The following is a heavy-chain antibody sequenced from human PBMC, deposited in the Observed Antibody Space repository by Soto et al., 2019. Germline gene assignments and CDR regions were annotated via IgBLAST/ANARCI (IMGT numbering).Heavy chain of an antibody. CDR2: INAGVDGT. CDR1: GYTSLSDA. CDR3: ARAVQGVTSFDY. V-gene: IGHV1-3*01. Sequence: QVQLVQSGPEMMQPGASVKVSCKSSGYTSLSDALHWVRQVPGQGFEWRGWINAGVDGTMYSQRFQGRVRITRDTAANTVYMEVSALTSEDTAVYSCARAVQGVTSFDYWGQGTLVIVSS. D-gene: IGHD3-10*01. J-gene: IGHJ4*02.